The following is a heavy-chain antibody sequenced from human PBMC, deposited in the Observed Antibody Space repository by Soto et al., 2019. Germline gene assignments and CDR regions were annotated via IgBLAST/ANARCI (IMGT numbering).Heavy chain of an antibody. CDR3: AKDPYYYGSGSYDGGLYYYYGMDV. Sequence: GVSLRLSCVASGFTFSCYGMHWVRQAPGKRLEWVAVLSYAGSNKYYADSVKGRFTISRDNSKNTLYLQMNSLRAEDTAVYYCAKDPYYYGSGSYDGGLYYYYGMDVWGQGTTVTVSS. CDR1: GFTFSCYG. V-gene: IGHV3-30*18. D-gene: IGHD3-10*01. CDR2: LSYAGSNK. J-gene: IGHJ6*02.